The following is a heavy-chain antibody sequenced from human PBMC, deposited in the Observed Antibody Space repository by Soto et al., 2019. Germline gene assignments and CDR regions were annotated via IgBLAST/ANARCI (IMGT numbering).Heavy chain of an antibody. CDR2: IYYSGST. V-gene: IGHV4-39*01. D-gene: IGHD4-17*01. J-gene: IGHJ4*02. CDR3: ARQEYGDYIY. Sequence: SETLSLTCTVSGGSISSSSYYWGWIRQPPGKGLEWIGSIYYSGSTYYNPSLKSRVTISVDTSKNQFSLKLSSVTAADTAVYYCARQEYGDYIYWGQGTLVTVSS. CDR1: GGSISSSSYY.